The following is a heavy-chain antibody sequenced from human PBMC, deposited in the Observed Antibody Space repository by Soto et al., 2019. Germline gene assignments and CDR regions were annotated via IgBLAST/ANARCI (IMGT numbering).Heavy chain of an antibody. D-gene: IGHD5-12*01. J-gene: IGHJ4*02. V-gene: IGHV3-30*18. Sequence: GGSLRLSCAASGFTFSSYGMHWVRQAPGKGLEWVAVISYDGSNKYYADSVKGRFTISRDNSKNTLYLQMNSLRAEDTAVYYCAKDLGVATYDYWGQGTLVTVSS. CDR2: ISYDGSNK. CDR1: GFTFSSYG. CDR3: AKDLGVATYDY.